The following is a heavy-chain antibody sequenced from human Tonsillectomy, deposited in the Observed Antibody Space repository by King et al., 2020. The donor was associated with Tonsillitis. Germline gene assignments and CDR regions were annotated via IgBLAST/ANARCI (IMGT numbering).Heavy chain of an antibody. V-gene: IGHV4-59*01. CDR2: IYDSWST. J-gene: IGHJ4*02. CDR3: ARGFLIYYYDSGGYYFDY. Sequence: QLQESGPGLVKPSETLSLTCTVSGGSISSYYWSVIRQPPGKGLWWIWYIYDSWSTNYNPSLKSRVTISVDQAKSQLSLKLGSVTPSDTAVYYCARGFLIYYYDSGGYYFDYWGQGTLVTVSS. CDR1: GGSISSYY. D-gene: IGHD3-22*01.